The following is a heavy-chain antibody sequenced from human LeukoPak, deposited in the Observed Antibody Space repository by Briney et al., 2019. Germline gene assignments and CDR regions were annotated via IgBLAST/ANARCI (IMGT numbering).Heavy chain of an antibody. CDR2: ISGSGGST. V-gene: IGHV3-23*01. CDR1: GFTFSSYA. J-gene: IGHJ4*02. Sequence: GGSLRLSCAASGFTFSSYAMSWVRQAPGKGLEWVSAISGSGGSTYYADSVKGRFTISRDNSKNTLYLQMNSLRAEDTAVYYCAKDLRDYYDSSGYYFDYWGQGTLVTVSS. CDR3: AKDLRDYYDSSGYYFDY. D-gene: IGHD3-22*01.